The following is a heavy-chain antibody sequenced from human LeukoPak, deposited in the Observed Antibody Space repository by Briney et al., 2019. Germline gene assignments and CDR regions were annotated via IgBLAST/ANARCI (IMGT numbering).Heavy chain of an antibody. V-gene: IGHV3-33*01. CDR3: ASKGRDGYNDY. D-gene: IGHD5-24*01. Sequence: PGGSLRLSCAASGFTFSSYGMHWVRQAPGKGLEWVAVIWYDGSNKYYADSVKGRFTISRDNSKNTLYLQMNSLRAEDTAVHYCASKGRDGYNDYWGQGTLVTVSS. CDR1: GFTFSSYG. J-gene: IGHJ4*02. CDR2: IWYDGSNK.